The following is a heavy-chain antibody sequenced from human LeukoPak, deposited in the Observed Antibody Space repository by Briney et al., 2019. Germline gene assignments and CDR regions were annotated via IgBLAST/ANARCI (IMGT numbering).Heavy chain of an antibody. J-gene: IGHJ4*02. CDR1: GGSISSGDFY. CDR2: IYTSGST. CDR3: ARGPYYYDSSGSFDY. D-gene: IGHD3-22*01. V-gene: IGHV4-61*02. Sequence: SETLSLTCTVSGGSISSGDFYWRWIRQPAGKGLEWIGRIYTSGSTNYHPSLQSRVTISVDTSKNRFSLKRASVTAADTAVYYCARGPYYYDSSGSFDYWGQGTLVTVSS.